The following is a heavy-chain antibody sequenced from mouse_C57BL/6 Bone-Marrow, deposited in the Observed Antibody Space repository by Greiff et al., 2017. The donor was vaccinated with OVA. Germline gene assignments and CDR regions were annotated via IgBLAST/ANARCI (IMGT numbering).Heavy chain of an antibody. V-gene: IGHV2-2*01. Sequence: QVTLKESGPGLVQPSQSLSITCTVSGFSLTSYGVHWVRQSPGKGLEWLGVIWSGGSTDYNAAFISRLSISKDNSKSQVFFKMNSLQADDTAIYYGARKGGNYPYWYFDVWGTGTTVTVSS. CDR3: ARKGGNYPYWYFDV. CDR2: IWSGGST. J-gene: IGHJ1*03. D-gene: IGHD2-1*01. CDR1: GFSLTSYG.